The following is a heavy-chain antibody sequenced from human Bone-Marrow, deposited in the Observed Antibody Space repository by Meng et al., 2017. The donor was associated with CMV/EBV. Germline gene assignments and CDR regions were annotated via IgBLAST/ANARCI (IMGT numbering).Heavy chain of an antibody. CDR1: GFTFSNYA. J-gene: IGHJ4*02. V-gene: IGHV3-30*04. CDR2: ISYDGSNK. Sequence: GESLKISCAASGFTFSNYAMHWVRQAPGKGLEWMAVISYDGSNKYNADSVKGRFTISRDNFKSTLYLQMNSLRAEDSAVYYCARQAGGDLNTSYDFWSGYYTEVYFDYWGQGTLVTVSS. CDR3: ARQAGGDLNTSYDFWSGYYTEVYFDY. D-gene: IGHD3-3*01.